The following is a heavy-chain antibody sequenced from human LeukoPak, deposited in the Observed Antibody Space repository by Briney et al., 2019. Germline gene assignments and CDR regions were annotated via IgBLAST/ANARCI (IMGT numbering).Heavy chain of an antibody. CDR2: IRSKANSYAT. V-gene: IGHV3-73*01. D-gene: IGHD5-12*01. CDR1: GFTFSGPA. J-gene: IGHJ4*02. Sequence: PGGSLRLSCAASGFTFSGPAMHWVRQASGKGLEWVGRIRSKANSYATAYAASVKGRFTISRDDSKNTAYLQMNSLKTEDTAVYYCTTTPATESAGWGQGTLVTVSS. CDR3: TTTPATESAG.